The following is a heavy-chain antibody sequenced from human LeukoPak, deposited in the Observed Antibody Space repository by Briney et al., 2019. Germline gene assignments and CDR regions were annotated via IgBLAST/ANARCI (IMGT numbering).Heavy chain of an antibody. D-gene: IGHD3-3*01. CDR1: GFTFSNAW. Sequence: GGSLRLSCAASGFTFSNAWMRWVRQAPGKGLEWIGRIKNKTDGGTTDYAAPVKGRFTISRDDSKNTLYLQMNSLKTEDTAVYYCTTDFATGPSYWGQGTLVTVSS. V-gene: IGHV3-15*01. CDR3: TTDFATGPSY. J-gene: IGHJ4*02. CDR2: IKNKTDGGTT.